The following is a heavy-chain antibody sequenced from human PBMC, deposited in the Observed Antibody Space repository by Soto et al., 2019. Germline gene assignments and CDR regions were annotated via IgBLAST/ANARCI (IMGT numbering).Heavy chain of an antibody. Sequence: SVKVSCKASGGTFSSYTISWVRQAPGQGLEWMGRIIPILGIANYAQKLQGRVTITADKSTSTAYMELSSLRSEDTAVYYCARVPTVTTNAFDIWGQGTMVTVSS. CDR1: GGTFSSYT. CDR2: IIPILGIA. D-gene: IGHD4-17*01. CDR3: ARVPTVTTNAFDI. V-gene: IGHV1-69*02. J-gene: IGHJ3*02.